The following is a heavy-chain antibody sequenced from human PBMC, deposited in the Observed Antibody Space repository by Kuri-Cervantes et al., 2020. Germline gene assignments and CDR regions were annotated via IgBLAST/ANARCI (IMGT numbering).Heavy chain of an antibody. D-gene: IGHD2-15*01. J-gene: IGHJ4*02. V-gene: IGHV4-34*01. CDR1: GGSFSGYY. Sequence: GSLRLSCAVYGGSFSGYYWSWIRQPPGKGLEWIGEINHSGSTNYNPSLKSRVTISVDTSKNQFSLKMNSVTSSDTAVYYCARDDCSGGSCYSDWGQGALVTVSS. CDR3: ARDDCSGGSCYSD. CDR2: INHSGST.